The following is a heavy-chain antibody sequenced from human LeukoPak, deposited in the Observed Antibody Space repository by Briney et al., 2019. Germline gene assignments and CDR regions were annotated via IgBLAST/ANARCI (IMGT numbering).Heavy chain of an antibody. D-gene: IGHD2-21*02. Sequence: SETLSLTCTVSGGSISYDYWSWIRQSPGKRLEWIGYIHYSGATNYSPSLKSRATISVDTSKNQFSLKLSSVTAADTALYYCATLRGASTAVFDSWGQGAPVTVSS. V-gene: IGHV4-59*08. J-gene: IGHJ4*02. CDR2: IHYSGAT. CDR3: ATLRGASTAVFDS. CDR1: GGSISYDY.